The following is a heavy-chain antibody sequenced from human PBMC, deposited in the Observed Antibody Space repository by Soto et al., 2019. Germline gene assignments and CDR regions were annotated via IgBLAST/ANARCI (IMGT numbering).Heavy chain of an antibody. Sequence: PGGSLRLSCAASGFTFSSYGMHWVRQAPGKGLEWVAVIWYDGSNKYYADSVKGRFTISRDNSKNTLYLQMNSLRGEDTAVYYCARDYYYDSSGYLPLHYGMDVWGQGTTVTVSS. CDR1: GFTFSSYG. J-gene: IGHJ6*02. CDR2: IWYDGSNK. D-gene: IGHD3-22*01. CDR3: ARDYYYDSSGYLPLHYGMDV. V-gene: IGHV3-33*01.